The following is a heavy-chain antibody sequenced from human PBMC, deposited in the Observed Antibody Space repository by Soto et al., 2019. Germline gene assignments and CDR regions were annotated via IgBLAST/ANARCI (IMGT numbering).Heavy chain of an antibody. CDR3: ARVWFGESHYYYGMDV. Sequence: PSETLSLTCAVYGGSFSGYYWSRIRQPPGKGLEWIGEINHSGSTNYNPSLKSRVTISVDTSKNQFSLKLSSVTAADTAVYYCARVWFGESHYYYGMDVWGQGTTVTVSS. J-gene: IGHJ6*02. CDR2: INHSGST. CDR1: GGSFSGYY. V-gene: IGHV4-34*01. D-gene: IGHD3-10*01.